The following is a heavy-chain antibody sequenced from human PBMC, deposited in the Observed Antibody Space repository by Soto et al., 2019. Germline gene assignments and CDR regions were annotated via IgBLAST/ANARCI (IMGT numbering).Heavy chain of an antibody. D-gene: IGHD3-16*02. Sequence: GGSLRLSCAASGFTFSSYGMHWVRQAPGKGLEWVAVISYDGSNKYYADSVKGRFTISRDNSKNTLYLQMNSLRAEDTAVYYCAKPSFGPLGELSLPFDYWGQGTLVTV. J-gene: IGHJ4*02. V-gene: IGHV3-30*18. CDR3: AKPSFGPLGELSLPFDY. CDR1: GFTFSSYG. CDR2: ISYDGSNK.